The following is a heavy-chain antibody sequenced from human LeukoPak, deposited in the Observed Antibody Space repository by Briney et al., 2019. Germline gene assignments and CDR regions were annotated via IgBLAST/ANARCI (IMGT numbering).Heavy chain of an antibody. D-gene: IGHD2-2*01. J-gene: IGHJ2*01. Sequence: GESLQIACRGSGYSFTRLWNRWGPQMPGKGLEWMGIIYPYDSHTRYSPSFQGQVTISADKSISTAYLQWSSLKASDATMYYYATHTEVPCSSDTLYCDLWGRGTLVTVSS. V-gene: IGHV5-51*01. CDR3: ATHTEVPCSSDTLYCDL. CDR1: GYSFTRLW. CDR2: IYPYDSHT.